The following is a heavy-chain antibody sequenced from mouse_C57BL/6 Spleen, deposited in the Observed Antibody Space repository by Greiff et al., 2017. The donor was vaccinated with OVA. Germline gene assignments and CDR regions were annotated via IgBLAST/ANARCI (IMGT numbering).Heavy chain of an antibody. CDR1: GYSFTGYF. Sequence: VQLKESGPELVKPGDSVKISCKASGYSFTGYFMNWVMQSHGKSLEWIGRINPYNGDTFYNQKFKGKATLTVDKSSSTAHMELRSLTSEDSAVYYCARYYDYDEYYFDYWGQGTTLTVSS. D-gene: IGHD2-4*01. CDR2: INPYNGDT. CDR3: ARYYDYDEYYFDY. V-gene: IGHV1-20*01. J-gene: IGHJ2*01.